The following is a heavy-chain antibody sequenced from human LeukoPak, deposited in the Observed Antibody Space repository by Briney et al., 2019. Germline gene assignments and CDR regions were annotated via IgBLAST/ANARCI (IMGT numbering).Heavy chain of an antibody. J-gene: IGHJ6*03. D-gene: IGHD5-12*01. V-gene: IGHV3-30*01. CDR1: GFTFSSYA. CDR2: ISYDGSNK. Sequence: GRSLRLSCAASGFTFSSYAMHWVRQAPGKGLEWVAVISYDGSNKYYADSVKGRFTISRDNSKNTLYLQMNGLRAEDTAVYYCARDPYRGDYYYYMDVWGKGTTVTVSS. CDR3: ARDPYRGDYYYYMDV.